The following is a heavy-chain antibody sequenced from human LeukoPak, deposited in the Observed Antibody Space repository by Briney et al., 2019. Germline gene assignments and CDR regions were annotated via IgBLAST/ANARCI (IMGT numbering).Heavy chain of an antibody. J-gene: IGHJ5*02. V-gene: IGHV3-7*01. CDR3: AREDYDFWTGYFRFRGATRFDP. Sequence: GGSLRLSCAASGFTFSGYWMHWVRQAPGKGLEWVANIKEDGSEKYYVDSVKGRFTISRDNAKNSLYLQMNSLRAEDTAVYYCAREDYDFWTGYFRFRGATRFDPWGQGTLVTVSS. CDR2: IKEDGSEK. CDR1: GFTFSGYW. D-gene: IGHD3-3*01.